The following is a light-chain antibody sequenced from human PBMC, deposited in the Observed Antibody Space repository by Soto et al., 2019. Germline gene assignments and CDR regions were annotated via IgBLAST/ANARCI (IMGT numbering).Light chain of an antibody. V-gene: IGKV1-5*01. CDR2: DAS. CDR1: QNINRW. CDR3: QQYDGY. Sequence: DIQMTQSPSTLAASVGDRVTITCRASQNINRWLAWYQQKPGKAPKVLIYDASSLESGVPSRFSGSGSGTEFTLTIPSLQPADFATYYCQQYDGYFGPGTKVDFK. J-gene: IGKJ3*01.